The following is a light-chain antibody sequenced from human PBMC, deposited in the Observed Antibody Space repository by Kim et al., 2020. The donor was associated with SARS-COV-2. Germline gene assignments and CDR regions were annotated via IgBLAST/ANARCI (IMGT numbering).Light chain of an antibody. V-gene: IGLV1-44*01. CDR3: AAWDDSLNGVV. J-gene: IGLJ2*01. CDR2: SNN. Sequence: GQRVTISFSGTSSNIGNNTVNWYQQLPGTAPKLLIYSNNQRPSGVPGRFSGSKSGTSASLAISGLQSEDEADYYCAAWDDSLNGVVFGGGTQLTVL. CDR1: SSNIGNNT.